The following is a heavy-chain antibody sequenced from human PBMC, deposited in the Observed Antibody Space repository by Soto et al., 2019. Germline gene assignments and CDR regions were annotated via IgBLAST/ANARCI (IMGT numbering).Heavy chain of an antibody. CDR2: INPKGGDT. CDR3: ATDVMGPGDYYYYGMDV. J-gene: IGHJ6*02. D-gene: IGHD1-26*01. V-gene: IGHV1-2*02. CDR1: AYTFGDSF. Sequence: QVQLVQSGAEVKKPGASVKVSCKTSAYTFGDSFMHWVRQVPGQGLEWMGWINPKGGDTKYAQKFQGRVTMTRDTSISTVYMELRRLRSDYTAVYYCATDVMGPGDYYYYGMDVWGQGTTVTVSS.